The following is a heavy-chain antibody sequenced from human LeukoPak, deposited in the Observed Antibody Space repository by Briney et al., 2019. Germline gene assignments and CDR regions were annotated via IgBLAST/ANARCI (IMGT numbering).Heavy chain of an antibody. CDR1: GFTFSSYS. V-gene: IGHV3-21*01. D-gene: IGHD6-19*01. Sequence: GGSLRLSCAGSGFTFSSYSMNWVRQAPGKGLEWVSSISSSSSYIYYADSVKGRFTISRDNAKNSLYLQMNSLRAEGTAVYYCARGGFIAVAGKGWYFDLWGRGTLVTVSS. J-gene: IGHJ2*01. CDR2: ISSSSSYI. CDR3: ARGGFIAVAGKGWYFDL.